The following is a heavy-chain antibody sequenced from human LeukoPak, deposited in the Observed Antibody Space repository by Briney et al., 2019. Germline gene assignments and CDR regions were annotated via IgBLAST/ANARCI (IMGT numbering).Heavy chain of an antibody. J-gene: IGHJ4*03. CDR1: GFSFSTFA. V-gene: IGHV3-23*01. D-gene: IGHD6-19*01. CDR3: AKGGGWLYYFDY. Sequence: GGSLRLSCAASGFSFSTFAMNWVRQAPGKGLEWVSAVSDSGGSTYYADSVKGRFTISRDNSKNTLYLQMNSLRAEDTAVYYCAKGGGWLYYFDYWGQGTMVTVSS. CDR2: VSDSGGST.